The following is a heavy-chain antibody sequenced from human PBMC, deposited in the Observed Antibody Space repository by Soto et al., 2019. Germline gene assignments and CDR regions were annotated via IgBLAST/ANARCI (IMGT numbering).Heavy chain of an antibody. CDR3: AIGTRHSWTCDF. Sequence: QVQVVQSGAEVKKPGSSVKVSCKASGGTFSNYAISWVRQAPGHGLEWVGGIIPLTETPVYAQTVQGRLTITSDEITSEAYMELSSLRSDDTAVYYCAIGTRHSWTCDFWGQGTLVPVSS. CDR2: IIPLTETP. J-gene: IGHJ4*02. D-gene: IGHD6-13*01. CDR1: GGTFSNYA. V-gene: IGHV1-69*01.